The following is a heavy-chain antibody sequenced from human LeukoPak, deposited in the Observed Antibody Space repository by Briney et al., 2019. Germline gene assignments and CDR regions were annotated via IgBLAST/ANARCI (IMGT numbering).Heavy chain of an antibody. J-gene: IGHJ6*03. CDR3: ARRFQLHLNSGYYYYMDV. V-gene: IGHV3-74*01. D-gene: IGHD2-2*01. CDR2: INSDGSST. CDR1: GFTFSSYW. Sequence: GGSLRLSCAASGFTFSSYWMHWVRQAPGKGLVWVSRINSDGSSTSYADSVKGRFTISRDNAKNTLYLQMNSLRAEDTAVYYCARRFQLHLNSGYYYYMDVWGKGTTVTVSS.